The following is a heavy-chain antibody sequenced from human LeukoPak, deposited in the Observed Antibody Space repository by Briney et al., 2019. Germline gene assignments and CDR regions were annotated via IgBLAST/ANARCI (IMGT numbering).Heavy chain of an antibody. J-gene: IGHJ5*02. CDR2: IYYSGST. V-gene: IGHV4-59*01. CDR3: ARYRESVAGTRWFDP. CDR1: NGSISHYY. Sequence: KPSETLSLTCTVSNGSISHYYWSWIRQPPAKGLEWIGYIYYSGSTNYNPSLKSRVTISVDTSKNQFSLKLSSVTAADTAVYYCARYRESVAGTRWFDPWGQGTLVTVSS. D-gene: IGHD6-19*01.